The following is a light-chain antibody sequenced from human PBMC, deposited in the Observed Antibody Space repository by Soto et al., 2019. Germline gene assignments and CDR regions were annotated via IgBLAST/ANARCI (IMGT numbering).Light chain of an antibody. V-gene: IGKV1-33*01. Sequence: DIQMTQSPSSLFASVGDRVTITCQATQDINIYLNWYQQKPGKAPNLLIYDASNLEIGVPSRFSGRGSETEFTLTINGLQPDDFATYYCQQYNSFPRTFGQGTKVDIK. CDR1: QDINIY. J-gene: IGKJ1*01. CDR2: DAS. CDR3: QQYNSFPRT.